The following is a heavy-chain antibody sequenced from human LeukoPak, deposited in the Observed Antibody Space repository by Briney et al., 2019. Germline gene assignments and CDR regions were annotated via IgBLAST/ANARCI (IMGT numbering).Heavy chain of an antibody. V-gene: IGHV4-34*01. Sequence: SETLSLTCALYGGSFSGYYWSWIRQPPGKGLEWIGEINHSGSTNYNPSLKSRVTISVDTSKNQFSLKLSSVTAADTAVYYCARVITMVRGVMAHFDYWGQGTLVTVSS. CDR1: GGSFSGYY. CDR2: INHSGST. J-gene: IGHJ4*02. CDR3: ARVITMVRGVMAHFDY. D-gene: IGHD3-10*01.